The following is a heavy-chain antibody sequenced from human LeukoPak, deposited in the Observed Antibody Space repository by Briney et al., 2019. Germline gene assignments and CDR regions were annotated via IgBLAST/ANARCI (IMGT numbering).Heavy chain of an antibody. J-gene: IGHJ5*02. CDR3: ARSDYGDYVA. CDR1: TFTFSDYA. CDR2: ISYDGSNE. D-gene: IGHD4-17*01. Sequence: GGSLRLSCAASTFTFSDYAMHWVRQAPGKGLEWVAVISYDGSNENYADSVKGRFTISRDNPKNTLYLQMNSLRGEDTAVYYCARSDYGDYVAWGQGTLVTVSS. V-gene: IGHV3-30*04.